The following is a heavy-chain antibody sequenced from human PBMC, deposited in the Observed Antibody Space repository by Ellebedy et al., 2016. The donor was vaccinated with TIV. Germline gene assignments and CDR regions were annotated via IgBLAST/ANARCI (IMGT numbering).Heavy chain of an antibody. CDR2: INPSGGST. Sequence: AASVKVSCKASGYTFTSYYMHWVRQAPGQGLEWMGIINPSGGSTSYAQKFQGRVTMTRDTSTSTVYMELSSLRSEDTAVDYCARRPSISGDYGDYYYYGMDVWGQGTTVTVSS. D-gene: IGHD4-17*01. CDR3: ARRPSISGDYGDYYYYGMDV. V-gene: IGHV1-46*01. J-gene: IGHJ6*02. CDR1: GYTFTSYY.